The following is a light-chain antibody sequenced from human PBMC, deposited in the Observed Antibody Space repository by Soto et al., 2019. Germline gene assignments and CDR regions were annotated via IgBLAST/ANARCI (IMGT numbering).Light chain of an antibody. CDR3: QQYNSPWT. Sequence: DIQMTKSPSTLSASVGDRVTITCRASQSISSWLAWYQQKPGKAPKLLIYDASSFESGVPSRFSGSGSGTEFTLTISSLQPDDFATYYCQQYNSPWTFGQGTKVEIK. V-gene: IGKV1-5*01. CDR1: QSISSW. CDR2: DAS. J-gene: IGKJ1*01.